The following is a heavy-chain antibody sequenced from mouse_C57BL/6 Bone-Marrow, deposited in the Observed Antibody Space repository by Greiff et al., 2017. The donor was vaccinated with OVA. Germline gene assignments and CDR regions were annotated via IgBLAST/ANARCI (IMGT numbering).Heavy chain of an antibody. Sequence: QVQLQQPGAELVKPGASVKLSCKASGYTFTSYWMQWVKQRPGQGLEWIGEIDPSDSFPNYNQKFKGKATLTVDTSSRTAYMQLSSLTSEYSAVYYCARYGAYYGSSFFDDWGKGTTLTVSS. CDR2: IDPSDSFP. CDR3: ARYGAYYGSSFFDD. D-gene: IGHD1-1*01. J-gene: IGHJ2*01. CDR1: GYTFTSYW. V-gene: IGHV1-50*01.